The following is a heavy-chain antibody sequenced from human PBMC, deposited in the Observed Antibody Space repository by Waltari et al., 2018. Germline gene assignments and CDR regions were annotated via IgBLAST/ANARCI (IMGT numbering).Heavy chain of an antibody. J-gene: IGHJ2*01. CDR2: IKQGGSEK. CDR3: ARWDLVDWYFDL. Sequence: EVQVVESGGGLVQPGGSLRLACAASGFTFSSYWMSWVRQAPGKGVQWVATIKQGGSEKYYLDSLTCRFSISRDNAKNSLYLQMNVLRAEDTAVYYCARWDLVDWYFDLWGRGTLVTVSS. CDR1: GFTFSSYW. V-gene: IGHV3-7*01. D-gene: IGHD1-26*01.